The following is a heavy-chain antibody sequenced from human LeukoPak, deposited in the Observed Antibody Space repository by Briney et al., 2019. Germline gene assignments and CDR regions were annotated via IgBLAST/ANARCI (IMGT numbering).Heavy chain of an antibody. Sequence: SETLPLTCTVSGGSISSYYWSWIRQPPGKGLEWIGYIYYSGSTNYNPSLKSRVTISVDTSKNQFSLKLSSVTAADTAVYYCARSGPAYYGSGSYYNLEYWGQGTLVTVSS. CDR1: GGSISSYY. J-gene: IGHJ4*02. V-gene: IGHV4-59*08. CDR2: IYYSGST. CDR3: ARSGPAYYGSGSYYNLEY. D-gene: IGHD3-10*01.